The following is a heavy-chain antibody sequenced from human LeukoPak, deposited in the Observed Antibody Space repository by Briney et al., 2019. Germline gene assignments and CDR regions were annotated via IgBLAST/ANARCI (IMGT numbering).Heavy chain of an antibody. V-gene: IGHV3-21*01. Sequence: PGGSLRLSCVASGFTFSTYSMNWVRQAPGKGLEWVSSISSSSTYIYYADSVKGRFTISRDNAKNSLYLQMNSLRAEDTAVYYCARGGRYYYDSSGPIDYWGQGTLVTVSS. D-gene: IGHD3-22*01. CDR1: GFTFSTYS. J-gene: IGHJ4*02. CDR3: ARGGRYYYDSSGPIDY. CDR2: ISSSSTYI.